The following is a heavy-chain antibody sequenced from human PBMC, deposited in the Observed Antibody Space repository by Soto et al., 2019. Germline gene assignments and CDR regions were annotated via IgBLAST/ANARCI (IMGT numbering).Heavy chain of an antibody. J-gene: IGHJ4*02. D-gene: IGHD3-22*01. CDR1: GYTFTSYV. V-gene: IGHV1-3*01. CDR2: INAGNGNT. CDR3: AARDSSGYYSH. Sequence: ASVKVSCKASGYTFTSYVMHWVRQAPGQRLEWMGWINAGNGNTKYSQKFQGRVTITRDTSASTAYMELSSLRSEDTAVYYCAARDSSGYYSHWGQGTLVTVSS.